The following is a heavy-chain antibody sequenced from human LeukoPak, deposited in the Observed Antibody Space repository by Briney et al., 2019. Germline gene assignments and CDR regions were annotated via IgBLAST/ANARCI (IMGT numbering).Heavy chain of an antibody. V-gene: IGHV3-23*01. D-gene: IGHD7-27*01. J-gene: IGHJ4*02. CDR1: GFTLSSYA. Sequence: GGSLRLSCAASGFTLSSYAMSWVRQAPGKGLEWVSAISGSGGSTYYADSVKGRFTISRDNSKNTLYLQMNSLRAEDTAVYYCAKDGGLWVSAHWGDSWGRGTLVTVSS. CDR3: AKDGGLWVSAHWGDS. CDR2: ISGSGGST.